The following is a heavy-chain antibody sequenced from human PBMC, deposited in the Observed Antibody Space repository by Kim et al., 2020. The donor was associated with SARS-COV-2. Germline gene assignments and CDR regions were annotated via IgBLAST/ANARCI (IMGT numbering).Heavy chain of an antibody. CDR1: GFTFSSYG. CDR3: ARDQKQQLVPVFIY. J-gene: IGHJ4*02. CDR2: ISYDGSNK. Sequence: GGSLRLSCAASGFTFSSYGMHWVRQAPGKGLEWVAVISYDGSNKYYADSVKGRFTISRDNSKNTLYLQMNSLRAEDTAVYYCARDQKQQLVPVFIYWGQGTLVTVSS. D-gene: IGHD6-13*01. V-gene: IGHV3-33*05.